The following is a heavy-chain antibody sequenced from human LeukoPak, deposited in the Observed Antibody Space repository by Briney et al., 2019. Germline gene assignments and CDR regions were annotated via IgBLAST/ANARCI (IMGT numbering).Heavy chain of an antibody. CDR1: GFTFSSYE. Sequence: PGGSLRLSCAASGFTFSSYEMNWVRQAPGKGLEWVSSISSSSSYIYYADSVKGRFTISRDNAKNSLYLQMNSLSAEDTAVYYCARQKYLRGPDVEYLDYWGQGTLVTVSS. CDR3: ARQKYLRGPDVEYLDY. D-gene: IGHD5/OR15-5a*01. V-gene: IGHV3-21*01. J-gene: IGHJ4*02. CDR2: ISSSSSYI.